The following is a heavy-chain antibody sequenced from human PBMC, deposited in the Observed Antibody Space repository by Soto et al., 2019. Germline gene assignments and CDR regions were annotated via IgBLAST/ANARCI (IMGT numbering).Heavy chain of an antibody. J-gene: IGHJ6*02. Sequence: SVKVSCKASGGTFSSDAISWVRQAPGQGLGWMGGIIPIFGTANYAQKFQGRVTITADKSTSTAYMELSSLRSEDTAVYYCARGEKAAEWAWDYYGMDVWGQGTTVTVSS. CDR3: ARGEKAAEWAWDYYGMDV. V-gene: IGHV1-69*06. CDR1: GGTFSSDA. CDR2: IIPIFGTA. D-gene: IGHD1-26*01.